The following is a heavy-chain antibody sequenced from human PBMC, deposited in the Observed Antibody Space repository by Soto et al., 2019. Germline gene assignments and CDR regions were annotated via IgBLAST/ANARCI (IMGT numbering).Heavy chain of an antibody. J-gene: IGHJ3*02. V-gene: IGHV4-59*02. D-gene: IGHD3-10*01. CDR2: IYYSGTT. Sequence: SVTLYHPWTVSVSNVSNYDVSWISQPPGKGLEWIGYIYYSGTTNYNPSLKSRVTILLDTSKNQFSLKLVSLTAADTAFYYCARGMRGTYDAFAIWGQGTLVTVSS. CDR3: ARGMRGTYDAFAI. CDR1: VSNVSNYD.